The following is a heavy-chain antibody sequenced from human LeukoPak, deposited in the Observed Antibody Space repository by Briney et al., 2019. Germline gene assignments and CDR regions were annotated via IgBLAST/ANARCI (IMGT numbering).Heavy chain of an antibody. Sequence: SETLSLTCTVSGGSISSSSYYWGWIRQPPGKGLEWIGSIYYSGSTYYNPSLKSRVTISVDTSKNQFSLILSSVTAADTAVYYCARDSRGGNSYYFDSWGQGALVTVSS. D-gene: IGHD4-23*01. CDR3: ARDSRGGNSYYFDS. J-gene: IGHJ4*02. CDR2: IYYSGST. V-gene: IGHV4-39*07. CDR1: GGSISSSSYY.